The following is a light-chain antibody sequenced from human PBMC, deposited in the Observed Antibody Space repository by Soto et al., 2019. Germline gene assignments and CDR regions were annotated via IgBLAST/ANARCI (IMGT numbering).Light chain of an antibody. CDR2: AAS. J-gene: IGKJ3*01. CDR3: QQYSRYPFT. V-gene: IGKV1-9*01. Sequence: IQLTQSPSFLSASVGDRVTITCRASQGISSYLAWYQQKPGKAPKLLIYAASSLQSGVPSRFSGSGSETEFTLNISSLQPDDFATYYCQQYSRYPFTFGPGTKVDIK. CDR1: QGISSY.